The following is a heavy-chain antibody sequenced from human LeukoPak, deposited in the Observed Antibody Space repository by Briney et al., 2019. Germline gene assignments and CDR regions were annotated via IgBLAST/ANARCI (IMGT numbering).Heavy chain of an antibody. CDR2: ISAYNGDT. J-gene: IGHJ4*02. D-gene: IGHD3-22*01. CDR1: GYTFTDYG. V-gene: IGHV1-18*01. Sequence: ASVKVSCKASGYTFTDYGVNWVRQAPGQGLEWMGWISAYNGDTNYAQKFQGRVTMTTDTSTTTLYMELRSLRSDDTAVYYCARDRHKYNYDGSGYPPYWGQGTLVTVSS. CDR3: ARDRHKYNYDGSGYPPY.